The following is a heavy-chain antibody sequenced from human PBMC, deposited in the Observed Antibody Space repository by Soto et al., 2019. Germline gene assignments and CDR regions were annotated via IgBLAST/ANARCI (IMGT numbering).Heavy chain of an antibody. J-gene: IGHJ5*02. D-gene: IGHD2-21*02. Sequence: LSLTCAVSGGSISSGFYSWSWVRQPPGQGLEWIGYIYNSGNTYYNPSLMSRVTISVDRSQNHFSLKLTSVTAADTAVYYCARGSDGVWNWFDPWGQGTQVTVSS. CDR3: ARGSDGVWNWFDP. V-gene: IGHV4-30-2*01. CDR2: IYNSGNT. CDR1: GGSISSGFYS.